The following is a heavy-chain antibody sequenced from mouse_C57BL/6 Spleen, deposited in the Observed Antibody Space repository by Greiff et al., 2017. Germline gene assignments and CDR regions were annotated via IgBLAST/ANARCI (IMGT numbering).Heavy chain of an antibody. CDR1: GYTFTSYW. CDR3: ARGGYGRLYWYFDV. V-gene: IGHV1-69*01. D-gene: IGHD1-1*01. CDR2: IDPSDSYT. J-gene: IGHJ1*03. Sequence: VQLQQPGAELVMPGASVKLSCKASGYTFTSYWMHWVKQRPGQGLEWIGEIDPSDSYTNYNQKFKGKSTLTVDKSSSTAYMQLSSLTSEDSAVYYCARGGYGRLYWYFDVWGTGTTVTVSS.